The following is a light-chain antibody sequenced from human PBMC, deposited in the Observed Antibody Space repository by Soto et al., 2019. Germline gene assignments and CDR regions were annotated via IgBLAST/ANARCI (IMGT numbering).Light chain of an antibody. CDR1: QSISTF. CDR2: GAS. CDR3: QQCFGTPLLT. V-gene: IGKV1-39*01. Sequence: DIQMTQSPSSLSASVGDRVTSTCRASQSISTFLNWYQQKPGKAPKLLIYGASNLESGVPSTFSGSGSVRDFTLTISSLQPEDCATYYCQQCFGTPLLTFGGGTKVEIK. J-gene: IGKJ4*01.